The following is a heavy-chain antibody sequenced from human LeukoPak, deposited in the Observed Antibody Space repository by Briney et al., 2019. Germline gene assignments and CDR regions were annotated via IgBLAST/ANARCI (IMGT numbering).Heavy chain of an antibody. CDR3: ARISAELVEIFDP. D-gene: IGHD6-6*01. V-gene: IGHV4-31*01. Sequence: SSETLSLTCTVSGGSISSGNYYWSWIRQHPGKGLEWIAYIYYTGSAYYNESLKSLVLISVDTSNNQFSLNLNSVTAADTAVYYCARISAELVEIFDPWGQGTLATVSS. CDR1: GGSISSGNYY. CDR2: IYYTGSA. J-gene: IGHJ5*02.